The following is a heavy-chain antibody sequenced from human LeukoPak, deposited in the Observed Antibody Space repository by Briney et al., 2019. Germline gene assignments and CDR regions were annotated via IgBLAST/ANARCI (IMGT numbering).Heavy chain of an antibody. CDR2: INSDGSST. Sequence: GGSLRLSCAASGFNFSSYWMHWVRQAPGNGLVRVSRINSDGSSTSYADSMKGRFTISRDNAKNTLYLQMNSLRVEDTAVYYCARGGAAMAYYWGQGTLVTVSS. J-gene: IGHJ4*02. D-gene: IGHD5-18*01. CDR1: GFNFSSYW. CDR3: ARGGAAMAYY. V-gene: IGHV3-74*01.